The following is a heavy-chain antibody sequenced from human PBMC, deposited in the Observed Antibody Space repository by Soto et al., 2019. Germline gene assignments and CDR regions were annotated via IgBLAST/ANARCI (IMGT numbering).Heavy chain of an antibody. D-gene: IGHD5-12*01. CDR1: GGTFSSYA. CDR2: IIPIFGTA. Sequence: SVKVSCKASGGTFSSYAISWVRQAPGQGLEWMGGIIPIFGTANYAQKFQGRVTITADESTSTAYMELSSLRSEDTAVYYCARDAMVRVYSGYDSYGMDVWGQGTTVTVSS. CDR3: ARDAMVRVYSGYDSYGMDV. V-gene: IGHV1-69*13. J-gene: IGHJ6*02.